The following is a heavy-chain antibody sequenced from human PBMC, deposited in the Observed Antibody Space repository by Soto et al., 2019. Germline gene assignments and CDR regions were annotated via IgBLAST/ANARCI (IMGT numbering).Heavy chain of an antibody. V-gene: IGHV3-23*01. CDR3: AKDQLYGRGVIHDWFAP. CDR1: GLTFSSYA. J-gene: IGHJ5*02. CDR2: ISGSGGST. Sequence: EVQLLESGGGLIQPGGSLRLSCAASGLTFSSYAMSWVRQAPGKGLEWVSAISGSGGSTYYADSVKGRVTISRDNSKNTLYLQMNSLRAEDTAVYYCAKDQLYGRGVIHDWFAPWGQGTLVTVSS. D-gene: IGHD3-10*01.